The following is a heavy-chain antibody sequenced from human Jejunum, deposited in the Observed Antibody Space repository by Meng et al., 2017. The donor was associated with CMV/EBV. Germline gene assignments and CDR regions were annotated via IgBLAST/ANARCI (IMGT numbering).Heavy chain of an antibody. CDR1: YW. CDR3: ARHGYYGSGSYYRDHNWFDP. CDR2: IFPGDSDT. J-gene: IGHJ5*02. D-gene: IGHD3-10*01. V-gene: IGHV5-51*01. Sequence: YWFGWVRQMPGKGLEWMGIIFPGDSDTRYSPSFQGQVTFSADRSISTAYLQWSSLKASDTAMYYCARHGYYGSGSYYRDHNWFDPWGQGTRVTVSS.